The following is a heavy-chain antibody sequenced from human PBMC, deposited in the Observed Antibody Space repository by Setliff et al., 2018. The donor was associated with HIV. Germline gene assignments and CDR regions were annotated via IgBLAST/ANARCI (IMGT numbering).Heavy chain of an antibody. Sequence: GASVKVSCKASGGTFSSYAITWVRQAPGQGLEWMGGIIPILGIASYAQKFQGRVTITADKSTSTAYMELSSLRSEDTAVYYCARDSKEVRYYYDSSGMDVWGKGTTVTVSS. CDR1: GGTFSSYA. D-gene: IGHD3-22*01. V-gene: IGHV1-69*10. CDR2: IIPILGIA. CDR3: ARDSKEVRYYYDSSGMDV. J-gene: IGHJ6*03.